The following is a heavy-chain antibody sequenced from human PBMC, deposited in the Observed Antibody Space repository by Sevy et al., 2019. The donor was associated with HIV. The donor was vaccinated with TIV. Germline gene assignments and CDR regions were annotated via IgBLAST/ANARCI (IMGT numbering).Heavy chain of an antibody. V-gene: IGHV3-73*01. D-gene: IGHD2-2*03. J-gene: IGHJ4*02. CDR1: GFTFSGSA. CDR2: IRMKANSYGT. Sequence: GGSLRLSCAASGFTFSGSALHWVRQASGKGLEWVGRIRMKANSYGTAYAASVKGRFPISRDDSKNSAYLQMNSLKTEDTAVYYCTTYLGYCRSTSCHYYFDNWGQGTLVTVSS. CDR3: TTYLGYCRSTSCHYYFDN.